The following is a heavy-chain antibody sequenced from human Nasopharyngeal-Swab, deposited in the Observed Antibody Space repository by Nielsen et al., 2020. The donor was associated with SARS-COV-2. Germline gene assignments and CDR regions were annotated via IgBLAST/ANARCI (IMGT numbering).Heavy chain of an antibody. CDR2: IYYSGST. V-gene: IGHV4-31*02. J-gene: IGHJ4*02. CDR3: AGFPYCSGGSCSNDY. Sequence: WIRQPLGKGLEWIGYIYYSGSTYYNPSLKSRVTISVDTSKNQFSLKLSSVTAADTAVYYCAGFPYCSGGSCSNDYWGQGTLVTVSS. D-gene: IGHD2-15*01.